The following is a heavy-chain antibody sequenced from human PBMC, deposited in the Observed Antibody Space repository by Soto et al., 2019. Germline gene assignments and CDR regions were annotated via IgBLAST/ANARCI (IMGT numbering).Heavy chain of an antibody. J-gene: IGHJ4*02. CDR1: GYTFTSYG. D-gene: IGHD2-15*01. CDR2: ISAYNGNT. Sequence: QVQLVQSGAEVKKPGASVKVSCKASGYTFTSYGISWVRQAPGQGLEWMGWISAYNGNTNYAQKLQGRVTMTTDTSTSTDYMELRSLRSDDTAVYYCARDRYCSVGSCYHFDYWGQGTLVTVSS. V-gene: IGHV1-18*01. CDR3: ARDRYCSVGSCYHFDY.